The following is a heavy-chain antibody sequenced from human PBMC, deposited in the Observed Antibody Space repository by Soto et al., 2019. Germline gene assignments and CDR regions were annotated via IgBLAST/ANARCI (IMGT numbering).Heavy chain of an antibody. J-gene: IGHJ3*02. CDR2: ISGNGIST. CDR1: GFTFNNYA. Sequence: GGSLRLSCAASGFTFNNYAMSWVRQAPGKGLEWVSAISGNGISTYYADSVKGRFTISRDNAKNSLYLQMNILRAEDTAVYYCAKDSPYYYDSSDSVGAFDMWGQGTMVTVSS. CDR3: AKDSPYYYDSSDSVGAFDM. V-gene: IGHV3-23*01. D-gene: IGHD3-22*01.